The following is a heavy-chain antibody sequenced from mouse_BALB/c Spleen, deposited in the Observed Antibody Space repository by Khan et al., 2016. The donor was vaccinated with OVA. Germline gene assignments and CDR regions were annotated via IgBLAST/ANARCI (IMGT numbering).Heavy chain of an antibody. V-gene: IGHV3-2*02. J-gene: IGHJ2*01. CDR1: GYSITSDYG. CDR3: AITARIKY. D-gene: IGHD1-2*01. Sequence: VQLKESGPGLVKPSQSLSLTCTVTGYSITSDYGWNWIRQFPGNKLEWMGYISYSGSTNYNPSLKSRISITRDTSKNQFFLQLNSVTTEDTATYYCAITARIKYWGQGTTLTVSS. CDR2: ISYSGST.